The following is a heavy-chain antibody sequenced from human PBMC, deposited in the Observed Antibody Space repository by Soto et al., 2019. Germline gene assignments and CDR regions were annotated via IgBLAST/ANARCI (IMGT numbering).Heavy chain of an antibody. CDR2: IKQDGSEK. CDR1: GFTFSSYW. D-gene: IGHD1-1*01. V-gene: IGHV3-7*05. CDR3: ARPNWNLDYYGMDV. J-gene: IGHJ6*02. Sequence: GGSLRLSCAASGFTFSSYWMSWVRQAPGKGLEWVANIKQDGSEKYYVDSVKGRFTISRDNAKNSLYLQMNSLRAEDTAVYYRARPNWNLDYYGMDVWGQGTTVTVSS.